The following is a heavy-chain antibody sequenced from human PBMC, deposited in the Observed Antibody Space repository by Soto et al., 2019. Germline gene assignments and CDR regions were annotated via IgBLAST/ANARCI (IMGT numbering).Heavy chain of an antibody. CDR3: TRDFFTVTTRGY. D-gene: IGHD4-17*01. CDR1: GLTFSSYW. CDR2: ISTDGSST. Sequence: EVQLVESGGGLVQPGGSLRLSCVFSGLTFSSYWLHWVGQVPGKGLVWVSGISTDGSSTRYADSVKGRFTISRDNAKNTLYLQMNSLRAEDTALYYCTRDFFTVTTRGYWGQGTLVTVSS. V-gene: IGHV3-74*01. J-gene: IGHJ4*02.